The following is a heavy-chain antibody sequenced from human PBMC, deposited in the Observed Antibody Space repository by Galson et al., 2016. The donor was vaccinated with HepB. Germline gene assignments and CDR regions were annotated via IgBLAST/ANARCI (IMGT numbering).Heavy chain of an antibody. V-gene: IGHV4-59*08. CDR2: IYYSDT. CDR3: ARYNWNRFDY. J-gene: IGHJ4*02. Sequence: SETLSLTCTVSGGSITSYYWTWIRQPPGKGLEWIGYIYYSDTNYNPSLKSRLTISEDTSKSQFSLKLSSVTAADTAVYYCARYNWNRFDYWGQGTLVTVSS. D-gene: IGHD1-20*01. CDR1: GGSITSYY.